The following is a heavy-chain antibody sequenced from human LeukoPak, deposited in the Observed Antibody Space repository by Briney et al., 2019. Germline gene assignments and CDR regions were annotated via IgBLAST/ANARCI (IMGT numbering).Heavy chain of an antibody. V-gene: IGHV1-46*01. Sequence: GASVKVSCKASGYTFTSYYMHWVRQAPGQGLEWMGIINPSGGSTSYAQKFQGRVTMTRDTSTSTVYMELSSLRSEDTAVYYCARGGPGVVTLYYFDYWGQGTLVTVSS. CDR1: GYTFTSYY. CDR3: ARGGPGVVTLYYFDY. D-gene: IGHD4-23*01. J-gene: IGHJ4*02. CDR2: INPSGGST.